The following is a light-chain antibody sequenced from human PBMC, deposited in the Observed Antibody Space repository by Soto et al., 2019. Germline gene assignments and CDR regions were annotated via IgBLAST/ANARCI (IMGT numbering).Light chain of an antibody. CDR1: QTISNY. V-gene: IGKV1-39*01. J-gene: IGKJ5*01. CDR3: QKSYNTPIT. CDR2: AAS. Sequence: DIQMTQSPSSLSASLGDRVTITCRASQTISNYLNWYQQKSGRAPELLVYAASNLQSGVPSRFTGSGSGTHFTLTISGLEPADFATYFCQKSYNTPITFGQGTRLEIK.